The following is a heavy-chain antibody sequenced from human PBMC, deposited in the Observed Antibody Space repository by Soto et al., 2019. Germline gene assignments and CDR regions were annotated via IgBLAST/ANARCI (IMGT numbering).Heavy chain of an antibody. V-gene: IGHV3-23*01. D-gene: IGHD6-19*01. CDR3: AKDELAVAGTIFDY. CDR1: GFTFSSYA. Sequence: EVQLLESGGGLVQPGGSLRLSCAASGFTFSSYAMSWVRQAPGKGLEWVSAISGSGGSTYYADSGKGRFTISRDNSKRPRYLQMSSLRAKDTAVYYCAKDELAVAGTIFDYWGQGTLVTVSS. J-gene: IGHJ4*02. CDR2: ISGSGGST.